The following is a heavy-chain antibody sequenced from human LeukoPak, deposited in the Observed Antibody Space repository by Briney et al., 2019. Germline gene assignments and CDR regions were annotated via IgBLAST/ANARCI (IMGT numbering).Heavy chain of an antibody. CDR2: MYYSGTT. CDR1: GGSISSGSYY. V-gene: IGHV4-39*01. J-gene: IGHJ4*02. Sequence: SETLSLTCTVSGGSISSGSYYWGWIGQPPGKGLESIASMYYSGTTFYSPSLKSRVTISVDTSKNQLSLKLGSVTAADTAVYYCARHPPRDGSAFDYWGQGTLVTVSS. CDR3: ARHPPRDGSAFDY.